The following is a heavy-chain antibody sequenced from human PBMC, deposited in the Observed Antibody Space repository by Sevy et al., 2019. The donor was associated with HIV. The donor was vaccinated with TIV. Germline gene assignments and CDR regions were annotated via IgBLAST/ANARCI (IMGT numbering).Heavy chain of an antibody. J-gene: IGHJ4*02. D-gene: IGHD2-2*02. CDR1: DDSINNYY. Sequence: SETLSLTCSVSDDSINNYYWSWIRQPPGKGLEWIGYTSYSGTTNYSPSLKSRVDISVDTSMHHFSLKINSVTAADTAVYYCARLRWDVVDAPGATPGCYFDSWGQGILVTVSS. CDR2: TSYSGTT. CDR3: ARLRWDVVDAPGATPGCYFDS. V-gene: IGHV4-59*12.